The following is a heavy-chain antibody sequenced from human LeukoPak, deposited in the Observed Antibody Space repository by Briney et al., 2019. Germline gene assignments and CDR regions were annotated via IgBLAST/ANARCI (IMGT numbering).Heavy chain of an antibody. J-gene: IGHJ4*02. CDR3: ARFGEMGATVADY. Sequence: PGGSLRLSCAASGFTFSSYSMNWVRQAPGRGLEWVSSISSSSSYIYYADSVKGRFTISRDNAKNSLYLQMNSLRAEDTAVYYCARFGEMGATVADYWGQGTLVTVSS. CDR1: GFTFSSYS. V-gene: IGHV3-21*01. D-gene: IGHD5-24*01. CDR2: ISSSSSYI.